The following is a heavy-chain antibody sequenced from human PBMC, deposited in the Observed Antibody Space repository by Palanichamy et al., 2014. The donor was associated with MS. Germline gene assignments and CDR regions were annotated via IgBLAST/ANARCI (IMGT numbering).Heavy chain of an antibody. Sequence: EVRTGGVRGGVLQPGGSLRLSCAASGFTFSSYWMHWVRQASGKGLVWVSRIDSDGNNIQYAGSVKGRFTISRDNAKNTLYLQMNSLRVEDAAVYYCARVLAGGRIDVWGQGTTVTISS. CDR2: IDSDGNNI. CDR1: GFTFSSYW. D-gene: IGHD6-13*01. CDR3: ARVLAGGRIDV. J-gene: IGHJ6*02. V-gene: IGHV3-74*03.